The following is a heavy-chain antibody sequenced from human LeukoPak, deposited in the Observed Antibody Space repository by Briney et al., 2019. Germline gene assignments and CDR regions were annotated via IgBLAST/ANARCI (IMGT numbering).Heavy chain of an antibody. V-gene: IGHV3-13*01. CDR2: FHTAGDT. CDR1: GFTFSNYD. Sequence: GGPLRLSCAASGFTFSNYDMHWVRQATGKGLEWVSAFHTAGDTHYSGSVKGRFATSRENAKNSFYLQMNNLRAGDTAVYYCARGSCSSSSCYERLNGLDVWGQGTPVTVSS. D-gene: IGHD2-2*01. J-gene: IGHJ6*02. CDR3: ARGSCSSSSCYERLNGLDV.